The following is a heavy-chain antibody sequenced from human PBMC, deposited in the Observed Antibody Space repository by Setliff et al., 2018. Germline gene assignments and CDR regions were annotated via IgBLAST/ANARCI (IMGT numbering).Heavy chain of an antibody. Sequence: ESLKISCKGSGYTFTNYWIGWVRQMPGKGLEWMGLIYPGDSDTRYSPSFQGQVTISADRSISTAYLQWSSLKASDTAMYYCARALASAGTVFFDSWGQGTLVTVS. V-gene: IGHV5-51*01. CDR3: ARALASAGTVFFDS. CDR1: GYTFTNYW. CDR2: IYPGDSDT. J-gene: IGHJ4*02. D-gene: IGHD6-13*01.